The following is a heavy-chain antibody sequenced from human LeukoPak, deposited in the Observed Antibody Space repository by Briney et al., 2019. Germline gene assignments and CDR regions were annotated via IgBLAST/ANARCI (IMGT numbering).Heavy chain of an antibody. Sequence: PGGSLRLSCAASGFTFSSYSMNWVRQAPGEGLEWVSYISSSSSTIYYADSVKGRFTISRDNAKNSLYLQMNSLRAEDTAVYYCARDQEVLRFLEWLPHPYYYYYYYMDVWGKGTTVTVSS. V-gene: IGHV3-48*01. CDR1: GFTFSSYS. CDR2: ISSSSSTI. J-gene: IGHJ6*03. D-gene: IGHD3-3*01. CDR3: ARDQEVLRFLEWLPHPYYYYYYYMDV.